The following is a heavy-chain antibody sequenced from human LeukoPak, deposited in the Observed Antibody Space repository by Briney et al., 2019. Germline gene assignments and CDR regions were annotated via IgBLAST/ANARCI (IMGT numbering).Heavy chain of an antibody. CDR3: ARDARPMVRGVSNWFDP. D-gene: IGHD3-10*01. CDR1: GFTFKNCA. V-gene: IGHV3-21*01. CDR2: ISSSSSYI. Sequence: PGGSLRLSCVASGFTFKNCAMSWVRQAPGKGLEWVSSISSSSSYIYYADSVKGRFTISRDNAKNSLYLQMNSLRAEDTAVYYCARDARPMVRGVSNWFDPWGQGTLVTVSS. J-gene: IGHJ5*02.